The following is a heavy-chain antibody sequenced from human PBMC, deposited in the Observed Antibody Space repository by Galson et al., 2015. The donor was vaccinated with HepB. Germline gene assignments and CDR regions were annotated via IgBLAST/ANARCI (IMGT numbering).Heavy chain of an antibody. CDR3: AKEGAGNFYDSSGYYNWFDP. CDR1: GYTFISYY. CDR2: IDPRSGTT. V-gene: IGHV1-46*04. Sequence: SVKVSCKASGYTFISYYMNWVRQAPGQGLEWMGLIDPRSGTTRYAKRLEGRLSITRDTSTSTVYMELSSLRSEDTAVYYCAKEGAGNFYDSSGYYNWFDPWGQGTLVTVSS. D-gene: IGHD3-22*01. J-gene: IGHJ5*02.